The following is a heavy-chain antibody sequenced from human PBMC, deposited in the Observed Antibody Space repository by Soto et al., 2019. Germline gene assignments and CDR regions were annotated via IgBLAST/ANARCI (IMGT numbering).Heavy chain of an antibody. CDR2: IIPISGTA. V-gene: IGHV1-69*13. CDR1: GGTFSSYA. CDR3: ARSRADTMVRGVIISPTAGYYYGMDV. D-gene: IGHD3-10*01. Sequence: GASVKVSCKASGGTFSSYAISWVRQAPGQGLEWMGGIIPISGTANYAQKFQGRVTITADESTSTAFMELSSLRSEDTAVYYCARSRADTMVRGVIISPTAGYYYGMDVWGQGTTVTVSS. J-gene: IGHJ6*02.